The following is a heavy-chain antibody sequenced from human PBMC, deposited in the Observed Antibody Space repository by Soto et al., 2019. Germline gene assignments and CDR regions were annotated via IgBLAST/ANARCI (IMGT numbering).Heavy chain of an antibody. CDR1: GGSIDGRN. J-gene: IGHJ6*02. D-gene: IGHD2-21*01. Sequence: QVQLQESGPGLVKPSETLSLTCTVSGGSIDGRNCAWIRQPPGKGLEWLGYVYYDGGSSYNPSVKSRLPLPMDTSKSQFSLQLRSVTAADTAVYYCVRQGIGNLHCLVDVWCRGTTVTVSS. V-gene: IGHV4-59*08. CDR3: VRQGIGNLHCLVDV. CDR2: VYYDGGS.